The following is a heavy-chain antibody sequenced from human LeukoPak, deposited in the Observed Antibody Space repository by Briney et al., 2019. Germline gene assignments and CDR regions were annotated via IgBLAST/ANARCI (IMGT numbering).Heavy chain of an antibody. CDR2: ISWDGITT. J-gene: IGHJ4*02. V-gene: IGHV3-43D*03. CDR3: AKDWGSGSYSFDY. CDR1: GFTFDDYA. Sequence: GGSLRLSCVASGFTFDDYAMHWVRQAPGKGLEWISLISWDGITTSYADSVKGRFTISRDNSNNSLYLQMNSLRAEDTALYYCAKDWGSGSYSFDYWGQETQVTVSS. D-gene: IGHD3-10*01.